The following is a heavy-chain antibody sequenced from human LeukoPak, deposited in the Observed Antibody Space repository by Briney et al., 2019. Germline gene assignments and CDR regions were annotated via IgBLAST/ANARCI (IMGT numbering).Heavy chain of an antibody. CDR2: MYYSGST. CDR3: ARLRYDSSGYWTAY. Sequence: KPSETLSITCTVSGGSISSYYLSWIRQSPGKGLEWIESMYYSGSTNYNPSLKSRVTISVDTSKNQFSLKLSSVTAADTAVYYCARLRYDSSGYWTAYWGQGTLVTVSS. J-gene: IGHJ4*02. V-gene: IGHV4-59*08. D-gene: IGHD3-22*01. CDR1: GGSISSYY.